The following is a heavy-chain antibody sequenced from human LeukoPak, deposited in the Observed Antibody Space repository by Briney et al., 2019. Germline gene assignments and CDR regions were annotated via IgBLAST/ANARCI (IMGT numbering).Heavy chain of an antibody. J-gene: IGHJ4*02. CDR3: ARGGMITMIVVVNYFDY. CDR1: GGSISSSSYY. D-gene: IGHD3-22*01. Sequence: SETLSLTCTVSGGSISSSSYYWGWIRQPPGKGLEWIGSIYYSGSTYYNPSLKSRVTISVDTSKNQFSLKLSSVTAADTAVYYCARGGMITMIVVVNYFDYWGQGTLVTVSS. V-gene: IGHV4-39*07. CDR2: IYYSGST.